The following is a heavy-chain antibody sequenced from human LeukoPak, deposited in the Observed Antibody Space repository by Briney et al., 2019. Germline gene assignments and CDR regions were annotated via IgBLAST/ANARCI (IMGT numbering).Heavy chain of an antibody. CDR1: GFTFSSYG. D-gene: IGHD4-17*01. Sequence: PGGSLRLSCGASGFTFSSYGMLWVRQSPGKGLEWVAFIRYDGNIKFYADSVKGRFSISRDNSKNTLYLQMNSLRAEDTALYYCAKARGSDYGDYVIFDYWGQGTLVTVSS. CDR2: IRYDGNIK. CDR3: AKARGSDYGDYVIFDY. J-gene: IGHJ4*02. V-gene: IGHV3-30*02.